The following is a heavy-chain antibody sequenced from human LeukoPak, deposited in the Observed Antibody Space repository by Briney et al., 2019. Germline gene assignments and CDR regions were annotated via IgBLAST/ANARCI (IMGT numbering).Heavy chain of an antibody. CDR2: IGGSGGST. CDR3: AKDSGPSLTMYYYYGMDV. D-gene: IGHD3-10*01. CDR1: GFTFSSYA. J-gene: IGHJ6*02. V-gene: IGHV3-23*01. Sequence: PGGSLRLSCAASGFTFSSYAMSWVRQAPGKGLEWVSAIGGSGGSTYYADSVKGRFTISRDNSKNTLYLQMNSLRAEDTAVYYCAKDSGPSLTMYYYYGMDVWGQGTTVTVSS.